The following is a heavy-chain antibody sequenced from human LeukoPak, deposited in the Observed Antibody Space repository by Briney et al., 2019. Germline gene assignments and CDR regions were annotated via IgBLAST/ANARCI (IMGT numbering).Heavy chain of an antibody. J-gene: IGHJ4*02. D-gene: IGHD6-19*01. CDR1: GFSFSSYS. CDR3: AKNVGGGWYEGETFDY. Sequence: PGGSLRLSCAASGFSFSSYSMSWVRQAPGKGLEWVSAISGSGGTTYYADSVKGRFTTSRDNSKNTLYLQMNSLRAEDTAVYYCAKNVGGGWYEGETFDYWGQGTLVTVSS. V-gene: IGHV3-23*01. CDR2: ISGSGGTT.